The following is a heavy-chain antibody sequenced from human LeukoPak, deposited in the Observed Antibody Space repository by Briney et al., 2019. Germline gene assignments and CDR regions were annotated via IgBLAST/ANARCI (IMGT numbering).Heavy chain of an antibody. CDR1: GGSISSSSYY. D-gene: IGHD3-3*01. CDR2: INHSGST. Sequence: PSETLSLTCTVSGGSISSSSYYWGWIRQPPGKGLEWIGEINHSGSTNYNPSLKSRVTISVDTSKNQFSLKLSSVTAADTAVYYCARGFRGTIFGVYFDYWGQGTLVTVSS. J-gene: IGHJ4*02. V-gene: IGHV4-39*07. CDR3: ARGFRGTIFGVYFDY.